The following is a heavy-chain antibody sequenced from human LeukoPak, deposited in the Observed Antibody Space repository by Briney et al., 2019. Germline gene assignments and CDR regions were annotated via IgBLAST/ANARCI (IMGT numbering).Heavy chain of an antibody. J-gene: IGHJ5*02. CDR2: IVVGSGNT. D-gene: IGHD5-18*01. V-gene: IGHV1-58*02. Sequence: SVKVSCKASGFTFTSSAMQWVRQARGQRLEWIGWIVVGSGNTNYAQKFQERVTITRDMSTSTAYIELSSLRSEDTAVYYCAASGYSYGFNWFDPWGQGTLVTVSS. CDR3: AASGYSYGFNWFDP. CDR1: GFTFTSSA.